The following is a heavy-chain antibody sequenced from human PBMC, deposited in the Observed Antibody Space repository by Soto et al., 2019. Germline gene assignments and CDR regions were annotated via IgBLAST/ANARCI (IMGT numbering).Heavy chain of an antibody. Sequence: GGSLRLSCASSGFTVSSYAMSVVRQAPGKGLEWVSAISGSGGSTYYADSVKGRFTVSRDNSKNTLYLQMNSLRAEDTAVYYCAKDLRSGPGDVWGKGTTVTVSS. J-gene: IGHJ6*04. CDR2: ISGSGGST. V-gene: IGHV3-23*01. D-gene: IGHD3-10*01. CDR1: GFTVSSYA. CDR3: AKDLRSGPGDV.